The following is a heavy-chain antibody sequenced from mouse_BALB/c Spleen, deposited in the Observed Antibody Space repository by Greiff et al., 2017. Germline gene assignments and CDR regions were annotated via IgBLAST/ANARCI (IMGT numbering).Heavy chain of an antibody. CDR3: TRSDGYDDFDY. V-gene: IGHV5-17*02. CDR1: GFTFSSFG. CDR2: ISSGSSTI. Sequence: EVKLVESGGGLVQPGGSRKLSCAASGFTFSSFGMHWVRQAPEKGLEWVAYISSGSSTIYYADTVKGRFTISRDNPKNTLFLQMTSLRSEDTAMYYCTRSDGYDDFDYWGQGTTLTVSS. J-gene: IGHJ2*01. D-gene: IGHD2-2*01.